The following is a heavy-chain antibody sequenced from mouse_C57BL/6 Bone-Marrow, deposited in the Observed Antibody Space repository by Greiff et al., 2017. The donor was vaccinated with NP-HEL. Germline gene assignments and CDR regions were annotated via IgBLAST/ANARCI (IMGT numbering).Heavy chain of an antibody. J-gene: IGHJ4*01. V-gene: IGHV6-3*01. CDR2: IRLKSDNYAT. Sequence: EVKLMESGGGLVQPGGSMKPSCVASGFTFSNYWMNWVRQSPEKGLEWVAQIRLKSDNYATHYAESVKGRFTISRDDSKSSVYLQMNNLRAEDTGIYYCTEGYAMDYWGQGTSVTVSS. CDR1: GFTFSNYW. CDR3: TEGYAMDY.